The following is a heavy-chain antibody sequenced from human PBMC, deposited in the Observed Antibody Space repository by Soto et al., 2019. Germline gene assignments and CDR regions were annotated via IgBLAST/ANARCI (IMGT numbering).Heavy chain of an antibody. D-gene: IGHD2-2*01. V-gene: IGHV1-69*12. Sequence: QVQLVQSGAEVKKPGSSVKVSCKASGGTFSSYAISWVRQAPGQGLEWMGGIIPIFGTANYAQKCQGRVTXXANADTSPADXXPXSXXGADAGGDYCSREAPDDDTVFVPAAYHSGGDWFDPLDKGAPITVSS. J-gene: IGHJ5*02. CDR3: SREAPDDDTVFVPAAYHSGGDWFDP. CDR2: IIPIFGTA. CDR1: GGTFSSYA.